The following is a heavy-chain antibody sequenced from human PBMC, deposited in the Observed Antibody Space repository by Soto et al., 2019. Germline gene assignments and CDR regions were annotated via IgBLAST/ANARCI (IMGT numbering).Heavy chain of an antibody. CDR1: GGSISSSSYF. D-gene: IGHD4-4*01. J-gene: IGHJ5*02. Sequence: SETLSLTCTVSGGSISSSSYFWGWIRQPPEKGLERIGRIYYSGSTYYNPSLKSRVTVSVDTSKNQFSLKLRSVTAADTAVYYCARHPSNFWFDPWGQGTLVTVS. CDR2: IYYSGST. V-gene: IGHV4-39*01. CDR3: ARHPSNFWFDP.